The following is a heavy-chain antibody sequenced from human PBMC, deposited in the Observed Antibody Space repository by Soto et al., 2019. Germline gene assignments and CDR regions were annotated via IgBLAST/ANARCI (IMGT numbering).Heavy chain of an antibody. J-gene: IGHJ4*02. D-gene: IGHD2-15*01. Sequence: QVQLQQWGAGLLKPSETLSLTCAVSGGSLSNYYWSWIRQPPGKGLEWIGEIYHSGGTNYNPSLKSRVTRSDHTPKNQFSLKLSSVTAADSAVYYWGTSKIYFFQSGGPHHVALGSWGQGTVVAVSS. CDR2: IYHSGGT. CDR1: GGSLSNYY. CDR3: GTSKIYFFQSGGPHHVALGS. V-gene: IGHV4-34*02.